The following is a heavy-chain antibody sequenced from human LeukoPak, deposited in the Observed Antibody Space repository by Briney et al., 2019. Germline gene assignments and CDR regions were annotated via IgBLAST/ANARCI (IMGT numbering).Heavy chain of an antibody. CDR3: AQILFRSGDYHFDY. D-gene: IGHD3-3*01. CDR2: ISGSGAST. V-gene: IGHV3-23*01. CDR1: GFTFSSYA. J-gene: IGHJ4*02. Sequence: GGSLRLSCAASGFTFSSYAMSWVRQTPGKGLEWVSAISGSGASTYYADSVKGRFTVSRDNSKNTLHLQMKSLRAADTAVYYCAQILFRSGDYHFDYWGQGTLLTVSS.